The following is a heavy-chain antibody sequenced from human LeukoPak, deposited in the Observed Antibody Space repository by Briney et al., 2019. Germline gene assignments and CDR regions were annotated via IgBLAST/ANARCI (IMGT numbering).Heavy chain of an antibody. CDR1: GGSISSYY. D-gene: IGHD3-10*02. Sequence: SETLSLTCTVSGGSISSYYWSWLRQPPGKGLEWIGYIYYSGSTNYNPSLKSRVTISVDTSKNQFSLKLSSVTAADTAVYYCARHFGTAYYVTATGGGYFDYWGQGTLVTVSS. CDR2: IYYSGST. J-gene: IGHJ4*02. V-gene: IGHV4-59*08. CDR3: ARHFGTAYYVTATGGGYFDY.